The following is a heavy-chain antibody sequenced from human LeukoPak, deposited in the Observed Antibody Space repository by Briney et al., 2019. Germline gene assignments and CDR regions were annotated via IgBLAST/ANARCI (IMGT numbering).Heavy chain of an antibody. CDR3: ARAGRAVVDNFLFDY. J-gene: IGHJ4*02. D-gene: IGHD3-22*01. V-gene: IGHV1-46*01. Sequence: ASVKVSCKASGYTFTSYYMHWVRQAPGQGLEWMGIINPSGGSTSYAQKFQGRVTITADESTSTAYIELSSLRSEDTAVYYCARAGRAVVDNFLFDYWGQGTLVTVSS. CDR1: GYTFTSYY. CDR2: INPSGGST.